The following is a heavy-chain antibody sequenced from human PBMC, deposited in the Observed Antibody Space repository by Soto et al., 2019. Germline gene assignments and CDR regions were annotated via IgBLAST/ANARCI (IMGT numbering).Heavy chain of an antibody. J-gene: IGHJ5*02. D-gene: IGHD5-12*01. Sequence: EVQLVQSGAEVKKPGESLRISCKGSGYSFTSYWISWVRQMPGKGLEWMGRIDPSDSYTNYSPSFQGHVTISADKSISTAYLQWSSLKASDTAMYYCARGDIVATIKIGGHNWFDPWGQGTLVTVSS. V-gene: IGHV5-10-1*03. CDR2: IDPSDSYT. CDR3: ARGDIVATIKIGGHNWFDP. CDR1: GYSFTSYW.